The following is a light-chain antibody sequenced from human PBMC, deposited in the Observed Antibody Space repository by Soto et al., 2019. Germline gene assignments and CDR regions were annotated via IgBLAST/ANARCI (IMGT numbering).Light chain of an antibody. CDR3: QHYDGFSRS. Sequence: DIQMTQSPSSLSASVGDRVTITCRASQRVSTYLNWYQQKPEKAPKLLIYAASSLQSGVPSRFSGSGSGTDFTLTISSLQPEDFATYYCQHYDGFSRSFGQGTKVEVK. CDR2: AAS. J-gene: IGKJ1*01. V-gene: IGKV1-39*01. CDR1: QRVSTY.